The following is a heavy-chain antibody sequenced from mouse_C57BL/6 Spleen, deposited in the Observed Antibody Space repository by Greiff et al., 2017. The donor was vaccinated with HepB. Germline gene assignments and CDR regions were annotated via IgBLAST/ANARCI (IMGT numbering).Heavy chain of an antibody. CDR1: GFTFSDFY. CDR2: SRNKANDYTT. CDR3: ARDVLLGYFDV. Sequence: EVKLMESGGGLVQSGRSLRLSCATSGFTFSDFYMEWVRQAPGKGLEWIAASRNKANDYTTEYSASVKGRFIVSRDTSQSILYLQMHALIAEDTAIYYCARDVLLGYFDVWGTGTTVTVSS. V-gene: IGHV7-1*01. D-gene: IGHD1-1*01. J-gene: IGHJ1*03.